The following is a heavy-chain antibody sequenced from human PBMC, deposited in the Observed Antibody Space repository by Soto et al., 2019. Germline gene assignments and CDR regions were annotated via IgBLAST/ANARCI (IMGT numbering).Heavy chain of an antibody. Sequence: QVQLVQSGAEVKMPGASVKVSCKASGYTFTNYAIHWVRLAPGQRLEWMGWINAGNGNTKYSQKFQGRVTITRDTSASTAYMELNSLRSEDTAVYYCARPSVWYFDLWGRGTLVTVSS. CDR2: INAGNGNT. CDR3: ARPSVWYFDL. J-gene: IGHJ2*01. CDR1: GYTFTNYA. V-gene: IGHV1-3*01.